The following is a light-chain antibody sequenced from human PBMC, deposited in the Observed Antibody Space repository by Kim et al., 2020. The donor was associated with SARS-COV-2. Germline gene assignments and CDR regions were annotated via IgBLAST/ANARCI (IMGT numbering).Light chain of an antibody. J-gene: IGLJ3*02. V-gene: IGLV4-69*01. CDR3: QAWGAGFRV. CDR2: VNSDGSH. Sequence: QPVLTQSPSASASLGASVKLSCTLSSGHSSYGIAWHQQQPEKGPRYLMKVNSDGSHTKGGGIPDRFSGSSSGAERYLTISSLQSEDEADYYCQAWGAGFRVFGGGTQLTVL. CDR1: SGHSSYG.